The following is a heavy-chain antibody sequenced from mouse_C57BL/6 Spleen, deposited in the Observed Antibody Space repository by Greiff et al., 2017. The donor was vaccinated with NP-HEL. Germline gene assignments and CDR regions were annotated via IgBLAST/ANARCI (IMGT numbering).Heavy chain of an antibody. Sequence: DVKLVESGGGLVKPGGSLKLSCAASGFTFSDYGMHWVRQAPEKGLEWVAYISSGSSTIYYADTVKGRFTISRDNAKNTLFLQMTSLRSEDTAMYYCARERFITTVVPFDYWGQGTTLTVSS. CDR1: GFTFSDYG. CDR3: ARERFITTVVPFDY. CDR2: ISSGSSTI. J-gene: IGHJ2*01. D-gene: IGHD1-1*01. V-gene: IGHV5-17*01.